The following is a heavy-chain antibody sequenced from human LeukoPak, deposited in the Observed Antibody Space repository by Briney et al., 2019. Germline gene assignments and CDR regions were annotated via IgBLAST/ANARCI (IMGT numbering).Heavy chain of an antibody. D-gene: IGHD4-17*01. CDR3: ARADDYGDYFDY. V-gene: IGHV3-53*04. CDR2: IYSGGST. CDR1: RFAVSSNY. Sequence: GGSLRLSCAASRFAVSSNYMSWVRQAPGKGLEWVSVIYSGGSTYYADSVKGRFTISRHNSKNTLYLQMNSLRAEDTAVYYCARADDYGDYFDYWGQGTLVTVSS. J-gene: IGHJ4*02.